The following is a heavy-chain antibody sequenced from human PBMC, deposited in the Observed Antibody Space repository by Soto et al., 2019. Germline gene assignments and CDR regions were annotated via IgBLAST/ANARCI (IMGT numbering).Heavy chain of an antibody. CDR3: ARGVTVFGLVSRFWFDP. J-gene: IGHJ5*02. V-gene: IGHV4-30-4*01. CDR2: IYNSGIT. CDR1: GGSISSCDYS. Sequence: SETLSLTCTVSGGSISSCDYSWRWVRQSPGKGLEWIGHIYNSGITYYNPSLKSRVVISIDTSRNQFSLRLNSLTAADRAVYFCARGVTVFGLVSRFWFDPWGQGTVVTVSS. D-gene: IGHD3-3*01.